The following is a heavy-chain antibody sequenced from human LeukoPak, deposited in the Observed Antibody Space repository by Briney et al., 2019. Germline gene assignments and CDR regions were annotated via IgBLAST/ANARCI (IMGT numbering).Heavy chain of an antibody. CDR3: AKDRSSRYDFWSGSFSHYYYYMDV. J-gene: IGHJ6*03. V-gene: IGHV3-20*04. CDR1: GFTLDDYG. D-gene: IGHD3-3*01. Sequence: PGGSLRLSCAASGFTLDDYGMSWVRQAPGKGLEWVSGINWNGGSTGYADSVKGRFTISRDNAKNSVYLQMNSLRAEDTAVYYCAKDRSSRYDFWSGSFSHYYYYMDVWGKGTTVTVSS. CDR2: INWNGGST.